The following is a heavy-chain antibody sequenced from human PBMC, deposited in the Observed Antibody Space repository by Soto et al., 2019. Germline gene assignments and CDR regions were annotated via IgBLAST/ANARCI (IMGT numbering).Heavy chain of an antibody. CDR1: GDSVSSNSAA. V-gene: IGHV6-1*01. J-gene: IGHJ5*02. Sequence: PSQTLSLTCAISGDSVSSNSAAWNWIRQSPSRGLEWLGRTYYRSQWYNDYAVSVKSRITINPDTSKNQFSLQLYSVTLEDTAVYYCARDGYSDSSSYYYAWFDPWGQGILVTVSS. CDR2: TYYRSQWYN. CDR3: ARDGYSDSSSYYYAWFDP. D-gene: IGHD3-22*01.